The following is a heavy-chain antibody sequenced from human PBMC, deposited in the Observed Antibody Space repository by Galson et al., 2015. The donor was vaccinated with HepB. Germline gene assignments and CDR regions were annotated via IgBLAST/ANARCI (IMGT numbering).Heavy chain of an antibody. Sequence: SLRLSCAASGFTFSSYWMSWVRQAPGKGLEWVANIKQDGSEKYYVDSVKGRFTISRDNAKNSLYLQMNSLRAEDTAVYYCARVMWDCSSTSCPLTADYGVDVWGQGTTVTASS. J-gene: IGHJ6*02. D-gene: IGHD2-2*01. CDR2: IKQDGSEK. CDR1: GFTFSSYW. V-gene: IGHV3-7*01. CDR3: ARVMWDCSSTSCPLTADYGVDV.